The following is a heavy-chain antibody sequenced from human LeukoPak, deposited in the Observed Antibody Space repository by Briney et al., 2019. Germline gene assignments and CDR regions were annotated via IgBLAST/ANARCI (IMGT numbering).Heavy chain of an antibody. J-gene: IGHJ4*02. V-gene: IGHV3-30*03. Sequence: GGSLRLSCAASGFTFSSYGMHWVRQAPGKGLEWVAVIAYDGSIKYYADSVKGRFTISRDNSKNTLFLQVNSLRGEDTAVYYCAREDSGYDFDYWGQGTLVTVSS. CDR2: IAYDGSIK. CDR1: GFTFSSYG. CDR3: AREDSGYDFDY. D-gene: IGHD5-12*01.